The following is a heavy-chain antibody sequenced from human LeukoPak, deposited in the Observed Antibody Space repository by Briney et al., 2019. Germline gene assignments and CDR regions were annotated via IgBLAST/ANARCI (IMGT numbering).Heavy chain of an antibody. D-gene: IGHD3-10*01. CDR2: IYTSGST. J-gene: IGHJ6*03. CDR3: ARDKPEPRYYGSGSYPLRYYYYYMDV. V-gene: IGHV4-4*07. Sequence: PSETLSLTCTVSGGSISSYYWSWIRQPAGKGLEWIGRIYTSGSTNYNPSLKSRVTMSVDTSKNQFSLKLSSVTAADTAVYYCARDKPEPRYYGSGSYPLRYYYYYMDVWGKGTTVTISS. CDR1: GGSISSYY.